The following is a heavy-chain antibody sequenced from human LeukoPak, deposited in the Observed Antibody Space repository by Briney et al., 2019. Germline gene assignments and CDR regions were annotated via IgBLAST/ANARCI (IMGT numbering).Heavy chain of an antibody. CDR1: GGTFRNLA. V-gene: IGHV1-69*13. D-gene: IGHD2-21*02. J-gene: IGHJ4*02. Sequence: SVKVSCKASGGTFRNLAISWVRQAPGQGLEWMGGIIPIFGTTNYAQKFQGRVTITADESTSTAYMELSSLRSEDTAMYCCAANGYCGSDCYYYFDYWGQGALVTVSS. CDR3: AANGYCGSDCYYYFDY. CDR2: IIPIFGTT.